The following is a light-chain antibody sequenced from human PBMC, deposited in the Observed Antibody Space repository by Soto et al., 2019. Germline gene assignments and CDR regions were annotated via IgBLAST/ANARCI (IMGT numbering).Light chain of an antibody. CDR3: MQALQTPYT. CDR1: QSLLHSNGYNY. J-gene: IGKJ2*01. Sequence: DIVMTQSPLSLPVTPGEPASISCRSSQSLLHSNGYNYLDWYLQKPGQSPQLLIYLGSNRASGVPDRFSGSVSGTDCTLKISRVEAEDVWVYYCMQALQTPYTFGQGTKLEIK. CDR2: LGS. V-gene: IGKV2-28*01.